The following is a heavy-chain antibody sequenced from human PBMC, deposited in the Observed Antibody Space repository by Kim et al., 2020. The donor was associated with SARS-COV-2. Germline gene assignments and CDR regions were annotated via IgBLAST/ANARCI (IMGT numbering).Heavy chain of an antibody. J-gene: IGHJ5*02. CDR3: ARFPKSSGYEGNWFDP. D-gene: IGHD5-12*01. CDR2: IFHTGST. Sequence: SETLSLTCAVSGGSINTFYWSWIRQPPGKGLEWIGYIFHTGSTNYNPSLKSRVSISVDTAKNKFSLNLRSVTAADTAVDYCARFPKSSGYEGNWFDPWGQGTLVTVSP. CDR1: GGSINTFY. V-gene: IGHV4-59*01.